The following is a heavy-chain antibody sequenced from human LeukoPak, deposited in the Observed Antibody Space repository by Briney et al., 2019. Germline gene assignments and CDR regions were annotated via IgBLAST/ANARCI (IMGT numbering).Heavy chain of an antibody. CDR2: IYYSGST. V-gene: IGHV4-39*01. J-gene: IGHJ4*02. D-gene: IGHD2-15*01. CDR3: ARLPPYCTGGTCYRSYFDY. Sequence: KPSETLSLTCTVSGGSISSYYWGWIRQPPGKGLEWIGTIYYSGSTYYNASPRSRVTISVDTSRNQFSLQLSYVTAADTALYYCARLPPYCTGGTCYRSYFDYWGQGTLVTVSS. CDR1: GGSISSYY.